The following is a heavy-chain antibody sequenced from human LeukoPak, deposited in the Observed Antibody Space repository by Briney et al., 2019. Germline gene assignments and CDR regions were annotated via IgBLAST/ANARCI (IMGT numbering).Heavy chain of an antibody. Sequence: GGSLRLSCAASGFTFSSYAMSWVRQAPGKGLEWVSAISGSGGSTYYADSAKGRFTISRDNSKNTLYLQMNSLRVEDTAVYYCAKDQVGSTTGAFDYWGQGTLVTVSS. V-gene: IGHV3-23*01. CDR3: AKDQVGSTTGAFDY. CDR1: GFTFSSYA. J-gene: IGHJ4*02. D-gene: IGHD1-26*01. CDR2: ISGSGGST.